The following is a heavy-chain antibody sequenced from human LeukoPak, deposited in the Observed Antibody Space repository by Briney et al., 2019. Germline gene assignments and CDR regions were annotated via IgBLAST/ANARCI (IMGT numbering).Heavy chain of an antibody. J-gene: IGHJ4*02. CDR2: INHSGST. V-gene: IGHV4-34*01. CDR3: ARARVNFWSGYPRYYFDY. Sequence: PSETLSLTCAVYGGSFSGYYWSWIRQPPGKGLEWIGEINHSGSTNYNPSLKSRVTISVDTSKNQFSLKLSSVTAADTAVYYCARARVNFWSGYPRYYFDYWGQGTLVTVSS. CDR1: GGSFSGYY. D-gene: IGHD3-3*01.